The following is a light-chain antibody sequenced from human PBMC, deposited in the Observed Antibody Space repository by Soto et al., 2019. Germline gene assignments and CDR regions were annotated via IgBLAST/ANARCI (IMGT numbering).Light chain of an antibody. CDR1: SSNIGSNY. Sequence: QSVLTQPRSASGTPGQRVTISSSGSSSNIGSNYVYWYQQLPGTAPKLLIYRNNQRPSGVPDRFSGSKSGTSASLAISGLRSEDEADYYCAAWDDSLSGHGVFGGGTKLTVL. V-gene: IGLV1-47*01. J-gene: IGLJ3*02. CDR2: RNN. CDR3: AAWDDSLSGHGV.